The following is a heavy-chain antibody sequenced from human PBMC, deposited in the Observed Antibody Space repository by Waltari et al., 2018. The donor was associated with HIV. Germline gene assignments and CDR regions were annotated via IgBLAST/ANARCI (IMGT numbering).Heavy chain of an antibody. D-gene: IGHD3-3*01. J-gene: IGHJ6*02. CDR1: GGSISRYY. CDR2: IYYSGST. V-gene: IGHV4-59*01. Sequence: QVQLQESGPGLVKPSETLSLTCTVSGGSISRYYWRWSRQTPGKGLEWIGYIYYSGSTNYNPSLKSRVTISVDTSKNQFSLKLSSVTAADTAVYYCARDRDFWSGHYYYYGMDVWGQGTTVTVSS. CDR3: ARDRDFWSGHYYYYGMDV.